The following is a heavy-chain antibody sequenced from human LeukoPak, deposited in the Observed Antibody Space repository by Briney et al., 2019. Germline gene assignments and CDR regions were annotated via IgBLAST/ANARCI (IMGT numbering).Heavy chain of an antibody. Sequence: ASVKVSCKVSGYTLTELSMHWVRQAPGKGLEWMGGFDPEDGETIYAQKFQGRVTMTEDTSTDTAYMELSSLRSEDTAVYYCAKDQGSGGSIDYWGQGTLVTVSS. V-gene: IGHV1-24*01. CDR1: GYTLTELS. J-gene: IGHJ4*02. CDR3: AKDQGSGGSIDY. D-gene: IGHD2-15*01. CDR2: FDPEDGET.